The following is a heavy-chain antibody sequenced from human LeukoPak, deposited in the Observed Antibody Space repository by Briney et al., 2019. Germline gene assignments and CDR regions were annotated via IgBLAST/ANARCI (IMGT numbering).Heavy chain of an antibody. Sequence: SGTLSLTCTVSGGSISSYYWSWIRQPPGKGLEWIGYIYYSGSTNYDPSLKSRVTISVDTSKNQFSLKLSSVTAADTAVYYCARDADYWGQGTLVTVSS. CDR3: ARDADY. CDR1: GGSISSYY. J-gene: IGHJ4*02. V-gene: IGHV4-59*01. CDR2: IYYSGST.